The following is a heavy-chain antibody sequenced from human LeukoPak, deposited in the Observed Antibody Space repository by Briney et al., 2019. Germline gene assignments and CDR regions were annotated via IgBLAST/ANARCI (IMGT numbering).Heavy chain of an antibody. CDR2: TYYRSKWYN. CDR1: GDSVSSNSAA. V-gene: IGHV6-1*01. Sequence: SQTLSLTCAISGDSVSSNSAAWNWIRQSPSRGLEWLGRTYYRSKWYNDYAVSVKSRITINPDTSKNQFSLQLNSATPEDTAVYYCAGSGSYYRDSWFDPWGQGTLVTVSS. D-gene: IGHD1-26*01. CDR3: AGSGSYYRDSWFDP. J-gene: IGHJ5*02.